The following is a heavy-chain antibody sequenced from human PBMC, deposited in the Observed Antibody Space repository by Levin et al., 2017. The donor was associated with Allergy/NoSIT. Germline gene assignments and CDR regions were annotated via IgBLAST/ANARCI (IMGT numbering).Heavy chain of an antibody. CDR3: AKPYSGYSYGHMSHFDY. J-gene: IGHJ4*02. Sequence: GESLKISCAASGFTFSSYGMHWVRQAPGKGLEWVAVISYDGSNKHYADSVKGRFTISRDNSKNTLYLQMNSLRAEDTAVYYCAKPYSGYSYGHMSHFDYWGQGTLVTVSS. CDR1: GFTFSSYG. D-gene: IGHD5-18*01. CDR2: ISYDGSNK. V-gene: IGHV3-30*18.